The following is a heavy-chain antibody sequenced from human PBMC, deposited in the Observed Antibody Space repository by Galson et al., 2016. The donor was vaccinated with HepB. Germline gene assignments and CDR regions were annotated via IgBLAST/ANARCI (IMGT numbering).Heavy chain of an antibody. CDR3: ARDPGAPGIAVGDFDF. J-gene: IGHJ4*02. V-gene: IGHV1-2*02. CDR2: INPSSGRT. Sequence: SVKVSCKASGYTFTGYFIHWVRQAPGQGLEWMGWINPSSGRTDYAQKFQGRVTMTRDTSISTSYMELTSLTSDDTAFFYCARDPGAPGIAVGDFDFWGQGTLVTVSS. CDR1: GYTFTGYF. D-gene: IGHD6-19*01.